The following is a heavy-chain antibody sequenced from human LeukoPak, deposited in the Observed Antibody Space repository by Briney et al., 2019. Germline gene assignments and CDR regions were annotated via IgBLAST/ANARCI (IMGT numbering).Heavy chain of an antibody. V-gene: IGHV4-30-2*01. CDR3: ARRRSGSSSEFDP. CDR2: IYQSGST. D-gene: IGHD6-6*01. CDR1: GGSISSGGYS. Sequence: PSQTLSLTCAVSGGSISSGGYSWSWIRQPPGKGLEWIGYIYQSGSTYYNPSLKSRVTISVDRSKNQFSLKLSSVTAADTAVYYCARRRSGSSSEFDPWGQGTLVTVSS. J-gene: IGHJ5*02.